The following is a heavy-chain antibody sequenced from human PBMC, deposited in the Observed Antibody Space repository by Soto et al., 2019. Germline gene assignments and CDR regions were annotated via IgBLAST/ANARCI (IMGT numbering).Heavy chain of an antibody. CDR3: ARELLFYDSDGFSWDDAFDI. D-gene: IGHD3-22*01. CDR1: GGTLSSSAYS. Sequence: SETLSLTCAVSGGTLSSSAYSWSWIRQPPGKGLEWIGFIYQSGSTYYNPSLKSRVTMSLDRPKNQFSLKLSSVTAADTAVYYCARELLFYDSDGFSWDDAFDIWGQGTMVTVSS. J-gene: IGHJ3*02. CDR2: IYQSGST. V-gene: IGHV4-30-2*01.